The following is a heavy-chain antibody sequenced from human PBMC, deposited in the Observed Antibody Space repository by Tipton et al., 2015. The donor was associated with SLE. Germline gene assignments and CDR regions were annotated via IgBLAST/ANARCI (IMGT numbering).Heavy chain of an antibody. CDR2: INHSGST. Sequence: TLSLTCAVYGGSFGTYYWSWIRQPPGKGLEWIGEINHSGSTNYNPSLKSRVTISVDTSKNQFSLKLSSVTAADTAVYYCARESWFGDCDAFDIWGQGTMVTVSS. D-gene: IGHD3-10*01. J-gene: IGHJ3*02. CDR3: ARESWFGDCDAFDI. CDR1: GGSFGTYY. V-gene: IGHV4-34*01.